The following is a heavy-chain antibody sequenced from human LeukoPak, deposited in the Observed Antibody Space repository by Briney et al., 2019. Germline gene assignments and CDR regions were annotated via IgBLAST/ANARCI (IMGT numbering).Heavy chain of an antibody. Sequence: GESLKISCKGSGYTFTTHWIGWVRQMPGKGLEWMGIIYPGDSDTRYSPSFEGQVTISADKSISTAYLQWSSLKESDTAMYYCARHVRYSDSSGDYYGSYYFDYWGQGTLLTVSS. CDR3: ARHVRYSDSSGDYYGSYYFDY. J-gene: IGHJ4*02. CDR2: IYPGDSDT. V-gene: IGHV5-51*01. CDR1: GYTFTTHW. D-gene: IGHD3-22*01.